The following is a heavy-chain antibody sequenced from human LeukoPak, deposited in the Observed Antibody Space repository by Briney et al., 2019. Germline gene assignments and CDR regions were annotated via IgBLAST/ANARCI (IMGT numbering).Heavy chain of an antibody. CDR1: GGSISSSSYY. V-gene: IGHV4-39*01. Sequence: SETLSLTCTVSGGSISSSSYYWGWIRHPPGKWLEWIGSIYYSGSTNNHPSLKSRVTISVDTSKNQFSLKLSSVTAADTAVYYCARRRTMFGYFAGEFDYWGQGTLVTVSS. J-gene: IGHJ4*02. CDR2: IYYSGST. D-gene: IGHD3-10*02. CDR3: ARRRTMFGYFAGEFDY.